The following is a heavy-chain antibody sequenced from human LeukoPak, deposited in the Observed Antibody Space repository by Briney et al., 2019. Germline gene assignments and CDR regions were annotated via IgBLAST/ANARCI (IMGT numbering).Heavy chain of an antibody. D-gene: IGHD6-19*01. CDR1: GDSVSNNGAS. CDR3: ARTPSGWWFAN. Sequence: SQTLSLTCAISGDSVSNNGASWSWIRQSPSRGLEWLGRTYYRSKWYNDYAVSVKSRLIIAPDTSKNQFSLQLNSVTPEDTAVYYCARTPSGWWFANWGQGTLVTVSS. V-gene: IGHV6-1*01. CDR2: TYYRSKWYN. J-gene: IGHJ4*02.